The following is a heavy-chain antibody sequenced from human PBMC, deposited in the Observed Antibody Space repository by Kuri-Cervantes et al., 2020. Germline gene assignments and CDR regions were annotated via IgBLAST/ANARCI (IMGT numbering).Heavy chain of an antibody. CDR1: GLSLSTRGMC. CDR2: IDWDDDK. J-gene: IGHJ6*03. D-gene: IGHD3-3*02. V-gene: IGHV2-70*01. CDR3: ARTLGVLSRRISSPLPLYYYYYMDV. Sequence: SGPTLVKPTQTLTLTCTFSGLSLSTRGMCVSWIRQPPGKALDWLALIDWDDDKYYSTSLKTRLTISKDSSKNQLVLTLTNMDPVDTATYYCARTLGVLSRRISSPLPLYYYYYMDVWGKGTTVTVSS.